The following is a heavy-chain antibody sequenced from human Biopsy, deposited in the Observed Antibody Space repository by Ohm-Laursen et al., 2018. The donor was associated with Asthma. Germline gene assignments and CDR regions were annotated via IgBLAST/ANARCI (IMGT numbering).Heavy chain of an antibody. J-gene: IGHJ6*02. D-gene: IGHD1-7*01. CDR1: GYPFIGYH. CDR2: INPNSGAT. CDR3: ARDPHNPYLASLRTKFNYYYYGMDV. V-gene: IGHV1-2*06. Sequence: GASVKVSCKASGYPFIGYHIHWMRQAPGQGLEWMGRINPNSGATNYAQKFQGRVTITADESTSTAYMELSSLRSGDTAVYYCARDPHNPYLASLRTKFNYYYYGMDVWGQGTTVTVSS.